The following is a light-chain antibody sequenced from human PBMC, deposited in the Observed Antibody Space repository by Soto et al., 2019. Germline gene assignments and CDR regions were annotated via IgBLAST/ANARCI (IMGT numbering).Light chain of an antibody. J-gene: IGKJ5*01. CDR3: QQYGSSGRF. Sequence: EIVLTQSPGTLSLSPGERATLSCRASQSVSSSYLAWYQQKPGQAPRLLIYGASSRATGIPDRFSGSGSGTDFTLTISRLEPEDFAVYYCQQYGSSGRFFGQGTRLEIK. CDR1: QSVSSSY. CDR2: GAS. V-gene: IGKV3-20*01.